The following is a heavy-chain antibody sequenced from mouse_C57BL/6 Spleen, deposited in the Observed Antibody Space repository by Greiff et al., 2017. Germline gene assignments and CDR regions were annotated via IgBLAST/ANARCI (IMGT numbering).Heavy chain of an antibody. CDR1: GYTFTSYW. Sequence: QVQLQQPGAELVKPGASVKLSCKASGYTFTSYWMHWVKQRPGQGLEWIGMIHPNSGSTNYNEKFKSKATLTVAKSSSTAYMQLSSLTSEDSAVYYCARCPQLERRAMDYWGQGTSVTVSS. CDR2: IHPNSGST. V-gene: IGHV1-64*01. D-gene: IGHD4-1*02. J-gene: IGHJ4*01. CDR3: ARCPQLERRAMDY.